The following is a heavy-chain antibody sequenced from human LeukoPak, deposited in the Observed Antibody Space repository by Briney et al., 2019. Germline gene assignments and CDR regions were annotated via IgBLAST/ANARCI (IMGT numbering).Heavy chain of an antibody. J-gene: IGHJ4*02. CDR2: VSYDGSSK. CDR1: GFTFSSYA. CDR3: ARARPEVWSPDF. D-gene: IGHD2-8*02. Sequence: KAGGSLRLSCAASGFTFSSYAMHWVRQAPGKGLEWVAVVSYDGSSKYYADSVKGRFTISRDNAKNSLYLQMDSLRAEDTAVYYCARARPEVWSPDFWGQGTLVTVSS. V-gene: IGHV3-30*04.